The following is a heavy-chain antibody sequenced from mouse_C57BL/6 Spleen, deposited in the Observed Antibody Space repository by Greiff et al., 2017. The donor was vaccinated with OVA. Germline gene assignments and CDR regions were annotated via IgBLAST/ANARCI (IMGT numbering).Heavy chain of an antibody. CDR2: IYPGDGDT. CDR1: GYAFSSSW. Sequence: VQLVESGPELVKPGASVKISCKASGYAFSSSWMNWVKQRPGKGLEWIGRIYPGDGDTNYNGKFKGKATLTADKSSSTAYMQLSSLTSEDSAVYFCARERGNYFDYWGQGTTLTVSS. J-gene: IGHJ2*01. CDR3: ARERGNYFDY. V-gene: IGHV1-82*01.